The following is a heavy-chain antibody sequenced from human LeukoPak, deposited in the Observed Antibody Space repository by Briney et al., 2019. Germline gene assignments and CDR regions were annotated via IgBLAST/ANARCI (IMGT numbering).Heavy chain of an antibody. D-gene: IGHD3-10*01. CDR1: GDSISTYY. V-gene: IGHV4-59*08. CDR2: IYYSGST. CDR3: ARGGWFGESPFDY. Sequence: SETLSLTCTVSGDSISTYYWSWIRQPPGKGLEWIGSIYYSGSTYYNPSLKSRVTISLDTSKNQFSLKLSSVTAADTAVYYCARGGWFGESPFDYWGQGTLVTVSS. J-gene: IGHJ4*02.